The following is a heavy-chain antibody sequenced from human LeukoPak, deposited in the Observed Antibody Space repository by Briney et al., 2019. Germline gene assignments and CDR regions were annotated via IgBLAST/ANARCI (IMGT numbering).Heavy chain of an antibody. CDR1: GFTLSSYW. J-gene: IGHJ4*02. CDR3: ARAYYYDSTAIYYPPDY. Sequence: GSLRLSCAASGFTLSSYWMHWVRQAPGKGLVWVSRINTDGSSTTYADSVKGRFTISRDNAKNTLYLQMSSLRAEDTAVYYCARAYYYDSTAIYYPPDYWGQGTLVTVSS. V-gene: IGHV3-74*01. CDR2: INTDGSST. D-gene: IGHD3-22*01.